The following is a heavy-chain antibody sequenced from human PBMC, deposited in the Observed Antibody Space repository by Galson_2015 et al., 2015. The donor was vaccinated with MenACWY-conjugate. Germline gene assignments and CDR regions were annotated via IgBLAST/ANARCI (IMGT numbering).Heavy chain of an antibody. V-gene: IGHV1-18*01. Sequence: SVKVSCKASGYTFINYGITWVRQAPGQGPEWMGWISADNGKTNYAQKLQNRVTMTTEKSTSTAYMELGSLGSDDTAVYYCARFLPGYTYGFGELSPDGPDDYWGQGTLVTVSS. D-gene: IGHD5-18*01. CDR3: ARFLPGYTYGFGELSPDGPDDY. CDR2: ISADNGKT. J-gene: IGHJ4*02. CDR1: GYTFINYG.